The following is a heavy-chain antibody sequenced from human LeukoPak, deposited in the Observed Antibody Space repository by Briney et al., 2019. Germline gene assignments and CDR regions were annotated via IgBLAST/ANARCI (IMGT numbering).Heavy chain of an antibody. CDR3: ASPVAGPTAYYYGMDV. D-gene: IGHD6-19*01. V-gene: IGHV3-53*01. J-gene: IGHJ6*02. CDR1: GFTVSSNY. Sequence: PGGSLRLSCAASGFTVSSNYMSWVRQAPGKGLEWASVIYSGGSTYYADSVKGRFTISRDNSKNTLYLQMNSLRAEDTAVYYCASPVAGPTAYYYGMDVWGQGTTVAVSS. CDR2: IYSGGST.